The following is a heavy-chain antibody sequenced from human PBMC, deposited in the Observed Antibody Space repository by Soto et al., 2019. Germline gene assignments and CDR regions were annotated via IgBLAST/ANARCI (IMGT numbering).Heavy chain of an antibody. V-gene: IGHV4-30-2*01. CDR1: GGSISSGGYS. D-gene: IGHD2-15*01. CDR3: AASFAATPPTFDY. CDR2: IYHSGST. J-gene: IGHJ4*02. Sequence: SETLSLTCAVSGGSISSGGYSWSWIRQPPGKGLEWIGYIYHSGSTYYNPSLKSRVTISVDRSKNQFSLKLSSVAAADTAVYYCAASFAATPPTFDYWGLGALVTVSS.